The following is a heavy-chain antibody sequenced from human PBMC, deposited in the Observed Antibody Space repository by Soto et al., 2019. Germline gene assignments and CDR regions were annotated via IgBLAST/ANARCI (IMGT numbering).Heavy chain of an antibody. V-gene: IGHV5-51*01. J-gene: IGHJ3*02. Sequence: HGESLKISCEDFGYSFTTNWIAWVRQVPGKGLECMGIIYPHDSDTRYNPSFQGQVTISADKSINTAYLQWSSLKASDTAMYYCARLMGLYSSHAFDIWGQGTKVTVSS. D-gene: IGHD3-22*01. CDR1: GYSFTTNW. CDR2: IYPHDSDT. CDR3: ARLMGLYSSHAFDI.